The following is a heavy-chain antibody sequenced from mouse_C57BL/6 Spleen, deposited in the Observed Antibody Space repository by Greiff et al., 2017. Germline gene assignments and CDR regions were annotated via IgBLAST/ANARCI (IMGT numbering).Heavy chain of an antibody. J-gene: IGHJ4*01. D-gene: IGHD1-1*01. V-gene: IGHV1-55*01. CDR2: IYPGSGST. CDR3: ARDPHYYGSSYGARDY. CDR1: GYTFTSYW. Sequence: QVQLQQPGAELVKPGASVKMSCKASGYTFTSYWITWVKQRPGQGLEWIGDIYPGSGSTNYNEKFKSKATLTVDTSSSTAYMQLSSLTSEDSAVYYCARDPHYYGSSYGARDYWGQGTSVTVSS.